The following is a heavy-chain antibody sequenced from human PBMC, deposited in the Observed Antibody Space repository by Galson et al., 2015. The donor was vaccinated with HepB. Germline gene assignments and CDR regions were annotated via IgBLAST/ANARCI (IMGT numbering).Heavy chain of an antibody. V-gene: IGHV3-30*04. CDR3: ARSSGWEFDY. J-gene: IGHJ4*02. Sequence: SLRLSCAASGFTFSSYAMHRVRQAPGKGLEWVAVISYDGSNKYYADSVKGRFTISRDNSKNTLYLQMNSLRAEDTAVYYCARSSGWEFDYWGQGTLVTVSS. CDR1: GFTFSSYA. CDR2: ISYDGSNK. D-gene: IGHD6-19*01.